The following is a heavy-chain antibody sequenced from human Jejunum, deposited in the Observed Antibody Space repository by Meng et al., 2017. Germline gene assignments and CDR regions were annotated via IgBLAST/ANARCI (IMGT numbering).Heavy chain of an antibody. V-gene: IGHV1-18*01. Sequence: QVQLVQSGAAGTKPGASLKVSCNPSGYTFTSYGISWVRQAPGQGLEWMGWISAYNGNTNYAQKFQGRVTMTTDTSTSTAYMELRSLRSDDTAVYYCTILSHCTGGTCYPYDYWGQGTLVTVS. J-gene: IGHJ4*02. CDR1: GYTFTSYG. D-gene: IGHD2-15*01. CDR2: ISAYNGNT. CDR3: TILSHCTGGTCYPYDY.